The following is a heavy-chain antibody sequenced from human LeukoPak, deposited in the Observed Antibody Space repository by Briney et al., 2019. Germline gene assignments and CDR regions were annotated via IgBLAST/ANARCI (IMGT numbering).Heavy chain of an antibody. CDR3: ARSSPVGYDF. D-gene: IGHD1-26*01. J-gene: IGHJ4*02. Sequence: SETLSLTCTVSGGSITSSSYYWGWIRQPPGNGLEWIGSTYYSGSTYYNPSLKSRVTISVDTSKNQFSLKVTSMTAADTALYYCARSSPVGYDFWGQGTLVTVSS. V-gene: IGHV4-39*07. CDR2: TYYSGST. CDR1: GGSITSSSYY.